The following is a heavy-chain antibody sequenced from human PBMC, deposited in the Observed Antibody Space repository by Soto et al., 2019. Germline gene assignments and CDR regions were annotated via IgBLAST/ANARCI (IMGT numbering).Heavy chain of an antibody. CDR3: ARGSFRIRPIFVPAIS. J-gene: IGHJ5*02. Sequence: SETLSLPCTVSGGSVSSGSYYWSWIRQPPGKGLEWIGYIYYSGSTNDHPSLKSRVTISVDTSKNQFSLKLISVTAADAAVYYCARGSFRIRPIFVPAISWGQGTLVTVSS. V-gene: IGHV4-61*01. CDR2: IYYSGST. D-gene: IGHD3-3*01. CDR1: GGSVSSGSYY.